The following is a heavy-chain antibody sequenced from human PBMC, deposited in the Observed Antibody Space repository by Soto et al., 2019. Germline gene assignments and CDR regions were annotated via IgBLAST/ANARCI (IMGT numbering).Heavy chain of an antibody. CDR1: GFTLSNYW. D-gene: IGHD3-22*01. CDR3: ASSDRSGFGFDY. CDR2: ISSDGSST. J-gene: IGHJ4*02. V-gene: IGHV3-74*01. Sequence: GGSLRLSCAASGFTLSNYWMHWARQAPGKGLVWVSRISSDGSSTNYADSVKGRFTINPDTSKNQFSLQLNSVTPEDTALYYCASSDRSGFGFDYWGQGTLVTVSS.